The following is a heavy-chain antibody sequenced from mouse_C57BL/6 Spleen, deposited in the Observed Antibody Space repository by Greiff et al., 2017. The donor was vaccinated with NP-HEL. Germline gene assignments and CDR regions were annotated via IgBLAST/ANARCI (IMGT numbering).Heavy chain of an antibody. CDR1: GYSITSGYY. CDR3: ASEVREGFDY. Sequence: EVQLQQSGPGLVKPSQSLSLTCSVTGYSITSGYYWNWIRQFPGNKLEWMGYISYDGSNNYNPSLKNRISITRDTSRNQFFLKLNSVTTEDTATYYCASEVREGFDYWGQGTTLTVSS. J-gene: IGHJ2*01. CDR2: ISYDGSN. V-gene: IGHV3-6*01. D-gene: IGHD2-14*01.